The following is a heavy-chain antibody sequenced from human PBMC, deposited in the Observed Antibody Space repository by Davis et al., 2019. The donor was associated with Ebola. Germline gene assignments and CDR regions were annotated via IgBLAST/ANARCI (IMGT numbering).Heavy chain of an antibody. D-gene: IGHD3-3*01. V-gene: IGHV3-23*01. CDR1: GFTFSSYA. CDR3: AKSGLSFGVVKYHYGMDV. Sequence: PGGSLRLSCAASGFTFSSYAMSWVRQAPGKGLGWVSAISGSGGSTYYADSVKGRFTISRDNSKKTLYLQMNSLRAEDTAVYYCAKSGLSFGVVKYHYGMDVWGKGTTVTVSS. CDR2: ISGSGGST. J-gene: IGHJ6*04.